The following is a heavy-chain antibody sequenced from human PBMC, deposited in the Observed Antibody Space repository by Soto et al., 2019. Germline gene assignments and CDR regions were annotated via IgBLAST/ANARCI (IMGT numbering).Heavy chain of an antibody. D-gene: IGHD5-18*01. J-gene: IGHJ4*02. CDR1: GGTFSSYA. CDR2: IIPIFGTA. Sequence: SVKVSCKASGGTFSSYAISRVRQAPGQGLEWMGGIIPIFGTANYAQKFQGRVTITADESTSTAYMELSSLRSEDTAVYYCARDGLLEAYSYGLLDYWGPGSLVTVSS. CDR3: ARDGLLEAYSYGLLDY. V-gene: IGHV1-69*13.